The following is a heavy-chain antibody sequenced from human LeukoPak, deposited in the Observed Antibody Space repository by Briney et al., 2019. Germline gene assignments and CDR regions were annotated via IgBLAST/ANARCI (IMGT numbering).Heavy chain of an antibody. CDR1: GFTFSSYS. CDR3: ARVGRGALYYYYYYGMDV. V-gene: IGHV3-48*02. CDR2: ISSSSSTI. D-gene: IGHD1-26*01. Sequence: GGSLRLSCAASGFTFSSYSVNWVRQAPGKGLEWVSYISSSSSTIYYADSVKGRFTISRDNAKNSLYLQMNSLRDEDTAVYYCARVGRGALYYYYYYGMDVWGQGTTVTVSS. J-gene: IGHJ6*02.